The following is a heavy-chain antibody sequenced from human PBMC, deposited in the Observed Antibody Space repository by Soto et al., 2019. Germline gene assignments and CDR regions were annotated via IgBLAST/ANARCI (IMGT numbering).Heavy chain of an antibody. CDR2: ISGIGGST. CDR3: AKGLYVSGWYLDY. V-gene: IGHV3-23*01. CDR1: GFTFSNYA. J-gene: IGHJ4*02. D-gene: IGHD6-19*01. Sequence: EVQMLESGGGLVQPGGSLRLSCAVSGFTFSNYAMSWVRQAPGKGLEWVSSISGIGGSTHYPDSVKGRLAISRDNSKNSLYLQMDSLRAEDTAVYYCAKGLYVSGWYLDYWGQGTLVTVSS.